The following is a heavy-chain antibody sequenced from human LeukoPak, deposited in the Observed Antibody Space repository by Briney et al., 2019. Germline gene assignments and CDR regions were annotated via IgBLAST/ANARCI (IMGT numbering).Heavy chain of an antibody. J-gene: IGHJ4*02. V-gene: IGHV3-74*01. D-gene: IGHD1-26*01. Sequence: PAGSLRLSCAASGSTFSRYWMHWVRHAPGKGLVWVSRINSDGSSTIYADSVKGRFTISRDNAKNTLYLQMNSLRAEDTAVYYCARDRGSYFDYWGQGTLVSVSS. CDR3: ARDRGSYFDY. CDR1: GSTFSRYW. CDR2: INSDGSST.